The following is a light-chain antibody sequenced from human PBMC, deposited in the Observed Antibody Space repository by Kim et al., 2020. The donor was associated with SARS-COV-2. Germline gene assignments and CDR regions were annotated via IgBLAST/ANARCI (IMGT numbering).Light chain of an antibody. CDR2: GAS. CDR3: QQYYSTPLT. V-gene: IGKV4-1*01. J-gene: IGKJ4*01. Sequence: ATINGRASLSGLTSDSNRNYLAWYQQKPGQPPKLLIYGASTRESGVPERFSGSGSGTDFTLTISSLQAEDVAVYYCQQYYSTPLTFGGGTKVDIK. CDR1: LSGLTSDSNRNY.